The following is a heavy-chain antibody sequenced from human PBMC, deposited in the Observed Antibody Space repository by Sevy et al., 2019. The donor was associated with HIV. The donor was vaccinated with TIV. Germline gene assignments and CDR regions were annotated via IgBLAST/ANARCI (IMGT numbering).Heavy chain of an antibody. Sequence: GGSLRLSCATFGFTFINHGMHWVRQAPGKGLEWVAVISNDGSNKFYADSVKGRFIISRDNSTNTLYLEMNSLRPEDTARYYCAKDHHGDGFHFDGKYWGQGTLVTVSS. D-gene: IGHD3-9*01. V-gene: IGHV3-30*18. CDR2: ISNDGSNK. J-gene: IGHJ4*02. CDR1: GFTFINHG. CDR3: AKDHHGDGFHFDGKY.